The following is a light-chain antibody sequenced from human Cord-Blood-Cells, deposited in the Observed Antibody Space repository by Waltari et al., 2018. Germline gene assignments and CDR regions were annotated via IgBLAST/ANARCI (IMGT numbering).Light chain of an antibody. V-gene: IGKV4-1*01. CDR3: QQYYSTPPT. Sequence: DIVMTQSPASLAVSLGERATINCKSRQSVLYRSNNENYLAWYQQKPGQPPKLLIYWASTRESGVPDRFSGSGSGTDFTLTISSLQAEDVAVYYCQQYYSTPPTFGQGTKLEIK. J-gene: IGKJ2*01. CDR2: WAS. CDR1: QSVLYRSNNENY.